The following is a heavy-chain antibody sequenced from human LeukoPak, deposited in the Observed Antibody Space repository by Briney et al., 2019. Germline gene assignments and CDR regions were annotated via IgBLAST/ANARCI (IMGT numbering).Heavy chain of an antibody. V-gene: IGHV4-34*01. CDR1: GGAFSGYY. Sequence: PSETLSLTCAVYGGAFSGYYWCWIRQPPGKGLAWIGEINHSGSTNYNPSLKSRVTISVDTSKNQFSLKLSSVTAADTAVYYCARDRQRLGELSAHFDYWGQGTLVTVSS. CDR2: INHSGST. D-gene: IGHD3-16*02. CDR3: ARDRQRLGELSAHFDY. J-gene: IGHJ4*02.